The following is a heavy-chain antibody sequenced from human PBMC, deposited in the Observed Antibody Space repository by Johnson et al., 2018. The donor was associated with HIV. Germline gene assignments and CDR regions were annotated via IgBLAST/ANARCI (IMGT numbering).Heavy chain of an antibody. CDR3: AREGIAALPGAVDI. CDR2: ISYDGSHK. D-gene: IGHD6-25*01. J-gene: IGHJ3*02. CDR1: GFTFRSYA. V-gene: IGHV3-30-3*01. Sequence: QVQLVESGGGVVQPGRSLRLSCAASGFTFRSYAMHWVRQAPGKGLEWVALISYDGSHKFYADSVKGRFTISRDNAKNSLYLQMNSLRSEDTALYYCAREGIAALPGAVDIWGQGTMVTVSS.